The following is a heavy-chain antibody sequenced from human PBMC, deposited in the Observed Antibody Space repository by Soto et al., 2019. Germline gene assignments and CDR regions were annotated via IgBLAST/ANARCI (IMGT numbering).Heavy chain of an antibody. J-gene: IGHJ5*02. Sequence: GGSLRLSCAASGFTFSSYAMHWVRQAPGKGLEWVAVISYAGSNKYYEDSVKGRFTISRDNSKNTLYLQMNSLRAEDTAVYYCARPSAPDSSGWGTAWFDPWGQGTLVTVSS. CDR3: ARPSAPDSSGWGTAWFDP. CDR2: ISYAGSNK. CDR1: GFTFSSYA. V-gene: IGHV3-30-3*01. D-gene: IGHD6-19*01.